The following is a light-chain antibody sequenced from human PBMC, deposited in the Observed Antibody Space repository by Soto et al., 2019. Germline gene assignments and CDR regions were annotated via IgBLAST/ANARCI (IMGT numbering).Light chain of an antibody. CDR1: QGISSY. CDR3: QQINSYPLT. J-gene: IGKJ4*01. V-gene: IGKV1-9*01. Sequence: DIQLTQSPSFLSASVGDRVTITCRASQGISSYLAWYQQKPGKAPKLLIYAASTLQTGVPSRFSGSGSGTEFTLTISSLQSEDFATYYCQQINSYPLTFGGGTKVDIK. CDR2: AAS.